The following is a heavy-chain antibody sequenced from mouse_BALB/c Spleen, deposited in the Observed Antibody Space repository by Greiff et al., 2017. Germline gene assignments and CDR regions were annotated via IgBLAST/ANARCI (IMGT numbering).Heavy chain of an antibody. V-gene: IGHV5-9*03. Sequence: DVHLVESGGGLVKPGGSLKLSCAASGFTFSSYTMSWVRQTPEKRLEWVATISSGGGNTYYPDSVKGRFTISRDNAKNNLYLQMSSLRSEDTALYYCARYGNYAMDYWGQGTSVTVSS. J-gene: IGHJ4*01. CDR2: ISSGGGNT. CDR3: ARYGNYAMDY. D-gene: IGHD1-1*02. CDR1: GFTFSSYT.